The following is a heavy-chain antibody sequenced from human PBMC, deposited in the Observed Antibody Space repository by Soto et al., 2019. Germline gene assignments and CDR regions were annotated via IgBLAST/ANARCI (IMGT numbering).Heavy chain of an antibody. CDR1: GFTFSSYA. V-gene: IGHV3-23*01. CDR2: ISGSGGST. J-gene: IGHJ6*03. D-gene: IGHD2-2*01. CDR3: AKEVYCSSTSCYYYMDV. Sequence: EVQLLESGGGLVQPGGSLRLSCAASGFTFSSYAMNWVRQAPGKGLEWVSAISGSGGSTYYADSVKCRFTISRDNSKNTLYLQMNSLRAEDTAVYYCAKEVYCSSTSCYYYMDVWGKGTTVTVSS.